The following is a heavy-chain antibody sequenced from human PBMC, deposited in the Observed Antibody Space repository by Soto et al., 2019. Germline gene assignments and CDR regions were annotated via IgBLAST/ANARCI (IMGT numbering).Heavy chain of an antibody. J-gene: IGHJ3*02. Sequence: ASVKVSCKASGYTFTSYGISWVRQAPGQGLEWMGWISAYNGNTNYAQKLQGRVTMTPDTSTRTAYMELRSLRSDDTAVYYCAIGCSGGSCYLGDAFDIWGQGTMVTVSS. D-gene: IGHD2-15*01. CDR2: ISAYNGNT. CDR3: AIGCSGGSCYLGDAFDI. V-gene: IGHV1-18*01. CDR1: GYTFTSYG.